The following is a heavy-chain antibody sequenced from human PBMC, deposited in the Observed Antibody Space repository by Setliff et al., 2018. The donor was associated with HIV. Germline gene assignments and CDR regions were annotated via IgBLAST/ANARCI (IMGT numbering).Heavy chain of an antibody. J-gene: IGHJ4*02. CDR3: AREGITGTTLHPY. CDR1: GFTFSNYA. V-gene: IGHV3-23*01. Sequence: PGGSLRLSCAASGFTFSNYAMSWVRQAPGEGLEWVSAILSTGERTFYADSVKGRFTISRDNSKNTVYLQMNSLRAEDTAVYYCAREGITGTTLHPYWGQGTLVTVSS. CDR2: ILSTGERT. D-gene: IGHD1-7*01.